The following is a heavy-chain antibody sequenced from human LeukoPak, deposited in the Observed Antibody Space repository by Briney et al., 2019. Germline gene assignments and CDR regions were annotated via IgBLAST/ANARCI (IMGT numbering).Heavy chain of an antibody. CDR2: IKQDGSEK. J-gene: IGHJ4*02. V-gene: IGHV3-7*05. D-gene: IGHD6-13*01. CDR3: ASRAGYTGSWSAFDY. Sequence: PGGPLRLSCTASTFTLNNYWMSWVRQAPGKGLEWVANIKQDGSEKYYVDSVKGRFTISRDNAKNSLYLQMNSLRAEDTAVYYCASRAGYTGSWSAFDYWGQGTLVTVSS. CDR1: TFTLNNYW.